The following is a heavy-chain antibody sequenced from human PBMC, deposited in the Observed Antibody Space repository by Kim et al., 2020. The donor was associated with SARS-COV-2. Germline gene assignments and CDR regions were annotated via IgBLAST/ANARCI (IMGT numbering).Heavy chain of an antibody. CDR2: ISGNAART. CDR3: AKHGVGTSPFDQ. CDR1: GFNFRISA. J-gene: IGHJ4*02. V-gene: IGHV3-23*01. Sequence: GGSLRLSCAASGFNFRISAMSWVRQAPGKGLEGVAAISGNAARTFYGESVEGRFTISRDNSKNTLFLHTNGLRAEDTATYYCAKHGVGTSPFDQWGQGTLVTVSS. D-gene: IGHD3-10*01.